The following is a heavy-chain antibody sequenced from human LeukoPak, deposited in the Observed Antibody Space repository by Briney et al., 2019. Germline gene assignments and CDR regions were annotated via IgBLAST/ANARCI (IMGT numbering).Heavy chain of an antibody. V-gene: IGHV3-48*03. CDR1: GFTFSSYE. J-gene: IGHJ4*02. D-gene: IGHD5-18*01. CDR3: ARADQTQAWIQLWTSTAFDY. CDR2: ISSSGSTI. Sequence: AGGSLRLSCAASGFTFSSYEMNWVRQAPGKGLEWVSYISSSGSTIYYADSVKGRFTISRDNAKNSLYLQMNSLRAEDTAVYYCARADQTQAWIQLWTSTAFDYWGQGTLVTVS.